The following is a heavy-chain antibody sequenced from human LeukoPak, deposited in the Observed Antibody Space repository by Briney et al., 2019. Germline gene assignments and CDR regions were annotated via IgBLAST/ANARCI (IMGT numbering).Heavy chain of an antibody. D-gene: IGHD3-22*01. Sequence: GGSLRLSCAASGFTFSSYGMHWVRQAPGKELEWVAVISYDGSNKYYADSVKGRFTISRDNSKNTLYLQMNSLRAEDTAVYYCAKGAHYYDSSGYYDYWGQGTLVTVSS. CDR1: GFTFSSYG. V-gene: IGHV3-30*18. CDR3: AKGAHYYDSSGYYDY. J-gene: IGHJ4*02. CDR2: ISYDGSNK.